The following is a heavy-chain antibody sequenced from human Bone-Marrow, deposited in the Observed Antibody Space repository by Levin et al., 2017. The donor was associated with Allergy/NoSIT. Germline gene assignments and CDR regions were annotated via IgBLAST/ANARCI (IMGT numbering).Heavy chain of an antibody. V-gene: IGHV4-61*01. J-gene: IGHJ4*02. D-gene: IGHD2/OR15-2a*01. CDR3: AKSREDNNSRIPYYFDH. CDR1: GVPVTGGSNY. Sequence: SQTLSLTCTVSGVPVTGGSNYWSWIRQPPGRGLEWIGYIDYSGSTTYDPSLQSGVTISLDTAKNQFSLKLTSVTAADTAVYYCAKSREDNNSRIPYYFDHWGQGTLVTVSS. CDR2: IDYSGST.